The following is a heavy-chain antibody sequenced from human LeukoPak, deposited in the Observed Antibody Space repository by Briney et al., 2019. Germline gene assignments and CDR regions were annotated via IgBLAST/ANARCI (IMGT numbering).Heavy chain of an antibody. J-gene: IGHJ5*02. Sequence: GESLMISCQGSGHNFNTYWIGWVRQKPGKGLEWMGIIYPGDSDTRYSPSFQGQVTISADKSISTAYLQWSSLKASDTAMYYCARSYYDFWSGYYRSVWFDPWGQGTLVTVSS. V-gene: IGHV5-51*03. CDR2: IYPGDSDT. D-gene: IGHD3-3*01. CDR3: ARSYYDFWSGYYRSVWFDP. CDR1: GHNFNTYW.